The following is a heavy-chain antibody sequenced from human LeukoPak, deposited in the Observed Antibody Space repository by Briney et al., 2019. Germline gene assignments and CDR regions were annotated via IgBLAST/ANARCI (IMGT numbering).Heavy chain of an antibody. CDR2: ISYDGSNK. V-gene: IGHV3-30*18. J-gene: IGHJ6*03. CDR3: AKGGPGSYDFDYYYYMDV. D-gene: IGHD3-3*01. CDR1: GFTFSSYG. Sequence: GGSLRLSCAASGFTFSSYGMHWVRQAPGKGLEWVAVISYDGSNKYYADSVKGRFTISRDNSKSTLYLQMNSLRAEDTAVYYCAKGGPGSYDFDYYYYMDVWGKGTTVTVSS.